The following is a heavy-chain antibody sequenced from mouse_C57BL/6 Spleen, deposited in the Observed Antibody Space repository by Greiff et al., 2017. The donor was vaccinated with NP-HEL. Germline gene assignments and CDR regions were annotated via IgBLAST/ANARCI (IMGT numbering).Heavy chain of an antibody. D-gene: IGHD2-1*01. CDR2: ISYDGSN. CDR3: AILYYGNYAWFAY. J-gene: IGHJ3*01. Sequence: EVQLQQSGPGLVKPSQSLSLTCSVTGYSITSGYYWNWIRQFPGNKLEWMGYISYDGSNNYNPSLKNRISITRDTSKNQFFLKLNSVTTEDTATYYCAILYYGNYAWFAYWGQGTLVTVSA. V-gene: IGHV3-6*01. CDR1: GYSITSGYY.